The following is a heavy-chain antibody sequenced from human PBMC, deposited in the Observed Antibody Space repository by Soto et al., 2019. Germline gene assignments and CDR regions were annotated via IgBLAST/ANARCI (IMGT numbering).Heavy chain of an antibody. J-gene: IGHJ4*02. V-gene: IGHV2-5*01. CDR3: ALSPPSGRDY. CDR2: IYWNDDK. Sequence: QITLKESGPTLVKPTQTLTITCTFSGFSLNSRGLGVAWIRQPPGKALEWLALIYWNDDKRYSQYLKSRLTITKDTSKYEVVLTLTNWDPMGTATYFWALSPPSGRDYWGQGTMVTVSS. CDR1: GFSLNSRGLG.